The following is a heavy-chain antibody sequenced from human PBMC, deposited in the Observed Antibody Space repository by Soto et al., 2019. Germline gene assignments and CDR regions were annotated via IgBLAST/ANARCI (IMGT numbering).Heavy chain of an antibody. CDR3: ARDGCALGLYFGC. CDR2: IKYDGAEK. J-gene: IGHJ4*02. Sequence: EVQLVEAGGGLVQWGGSLRLSCAASGFTFSDYWMNWVRQAPGKGLEWVARIKYDGAEKSYVDSVKGRFTISRDNPKDSVYRQVASLSVEGTALYYCARDGCALGLYFGCWGQGTPVTVSS. D-gene: IGHD2-2*03. V-gene: IGHV3-7*05. CDR1: GFTFSDYW.